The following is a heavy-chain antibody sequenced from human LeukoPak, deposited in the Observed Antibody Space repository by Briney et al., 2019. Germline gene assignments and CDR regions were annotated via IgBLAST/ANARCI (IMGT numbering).Heavy chain of an antibody. CDR1: IGSISRYY. J-gene: IGHJ4*02. Sequence: PSETLSLTCTVSIGSISRYYWSWIRQPPGKGLEWIGYIYYSGSTNYNPSLKSRVTISVDTSKNQFSLKLSSVTAADTAVYYCARGSYSGSYYYFDYWGQGSLLTVSS. D-gene: IGHD1-26*01. V-gene: IGHV4-59*01. CDR3: ARGSYSGSYYYFDY. CDR2: IYYSGST.